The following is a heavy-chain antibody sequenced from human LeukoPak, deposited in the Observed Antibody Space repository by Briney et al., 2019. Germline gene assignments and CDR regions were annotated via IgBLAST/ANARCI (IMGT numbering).Heavy chain of an antibody. D-gene: IGHD3-22*01. V-gene: IGHV4-61*02. CDR2: IYSSGST. Sequence: PSETLSLTCIVSGGSISSGSYYWSWIRQPAGEGLEWIGRIYSSGSTSYNPSLKSRVTISVDTSKKQFSLKLTSVTAADTAVYYCARHRTIYYDNSGYWVWGQGTLVTVSS. CDR3: ARHRTIYYDNSGYWV. CDR1: GGSISSGSYY. J-gene: IGHJ4*02.